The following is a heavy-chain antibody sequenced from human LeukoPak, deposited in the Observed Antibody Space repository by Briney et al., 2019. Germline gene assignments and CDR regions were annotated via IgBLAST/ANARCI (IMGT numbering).Heavy chain of an antibody. Sequence: ASVKVSCKASGYTFTSYDINWVRQATGQGLEWMGWMNPNSGNTGYAQKFQGRVTMTRNTSISTAYMELSSLRSEDTAVYYCARAGELLRGYYYGMDVWGQGTMVTVSS. J-gene: IGHJ6*02. CDR3: ARAGELLRGYYYGMDV. V-gene: IGHV1-8*01. CDR1: GYTFTSYD. D-gene: IGHD1-26*01. CDR2: MNPNSGNT.